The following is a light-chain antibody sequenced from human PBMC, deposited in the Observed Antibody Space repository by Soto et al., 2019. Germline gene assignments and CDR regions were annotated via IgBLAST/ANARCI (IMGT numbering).Light chain of an antibody. Sequence: EIVMTQSPATLSVSPGEGATLSCRASQSVSSKLAWYQHKPGQAPRLLIYGASSRATGIPARFSGSGSGTEFTLTISSLQPEDFAVYYCQQYSDWPWGTFGGGTKVDIK. J-gene: IGKJ4*01. CDR3: QQYSDWPWGT. CDR2: GAS. CDR1: QSVSSK. V-gene: IGKV3-15*01.